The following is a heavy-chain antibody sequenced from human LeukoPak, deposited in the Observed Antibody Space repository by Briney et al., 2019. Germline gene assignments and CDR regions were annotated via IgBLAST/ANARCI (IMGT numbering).Heavy chain of an antibody. CDR2: IYYSGST. J-gene: IGHJ3*02. Sequence: SETLSLTCAVYGGSFSGYYWSWIRQPPGKGLEWIGYIYYSGSTCYNPSLKSRVTISVDTSKNQFSLKLSPVTAADTAVYYCAYCGGDCYDAFDIWGQGTMVTVSS. V-gene: IGHV4-59*06. D-gene: IGHD2-21*01. CDR3: AYCGGDCYDAFDI. CDR1: GGSFSGYY.